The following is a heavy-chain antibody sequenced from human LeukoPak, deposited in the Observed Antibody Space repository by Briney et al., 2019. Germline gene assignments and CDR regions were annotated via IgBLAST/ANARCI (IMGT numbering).Heavy chain of an antibody. CDR1: GFTFSSYE. V-gene: IGHV3-48*03. D-gene: IGHD3-10*01. CDR3: ARDRGSYYTCFDY. J-gene: IGHJ4*02. Sequence: PGGSLRLSCAASGFTFSSYEMNWVRQAPGKGLEWVSYISSSGSTIYYADSVKGRFIISRDNAKNSLYLQMNSLRAEDTAVYYCARDRGSYYTCFDYWGQGTLVTVSS. CDR2: ISSSGSTI.